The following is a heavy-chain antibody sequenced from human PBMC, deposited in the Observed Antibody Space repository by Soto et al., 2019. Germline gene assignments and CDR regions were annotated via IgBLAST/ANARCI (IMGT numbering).Heavy chain of an antibody. CDR3: ARVNYGDLDV. Sequence: EVQLVESGGGLVQPGGSLRLSCAASGFTFSSYAMHWVRQAPGKGLEYVSAISSNGGSTYYANSVKGRFTISRDNSKNTLYLQMGSLRAEDMAVYYCARVNYGDLDVWGKGTTVTVSS. V-gene: IGHV3-64*01. D-gene: IGHD4-17*01. CDR2: ISSNGGST. J-gene: IGHJ6*04. CDR1: GFTFSSYA.